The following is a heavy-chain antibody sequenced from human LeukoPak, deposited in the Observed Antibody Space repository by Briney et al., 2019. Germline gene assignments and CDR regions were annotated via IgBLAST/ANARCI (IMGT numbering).Heavy chain of an antibody. V-gene: IGHV3-43*02. D-gene: IGHD6-6*01. CDR1: GFSFDDYA. CDR3: AKDSRRGIAARPGWFDP. CDR2: TSGDGGIT. J-gene: IGHJ5*02. Sequence: PGGSLRLSCAASGFSFDDYAMYWVRQAPGKGLEWVSPTSGDGGITYYADSVKGRFTISRDNSKNSLYLQMNSLRNEDTALYYCAKDSRRGIAARPGWFDPWGQGTLVTVSS.